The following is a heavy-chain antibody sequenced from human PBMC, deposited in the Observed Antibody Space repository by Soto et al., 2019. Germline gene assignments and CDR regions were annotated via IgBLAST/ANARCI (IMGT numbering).Heavy chain of an antibody. CDR3: TTEDDFWSVYRYYYYYYMDV. V-gene: IGHV3-15*01. CDR1: GFTFSNAW. J-gene: IGHJ6*03. CDR2: IKSKTDGGTT. D-gene: IGHD3-3*01. Sequence: EVQLVESGGGLVKPGGSLRLSCADSGFTFSNAWMSWVRQAPGKGLEWVGRIKSKTDGGTTDYAAPVKGRFTISRDDSKNTLYLQMNSLKTEDTVVYYCTTEDDFWSVYRYYYYYYMDVWGKGTTVTVSS.